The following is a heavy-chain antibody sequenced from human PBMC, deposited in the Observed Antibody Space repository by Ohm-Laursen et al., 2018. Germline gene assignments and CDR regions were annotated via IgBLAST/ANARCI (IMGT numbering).Heavy chain of an antibody. J-gene: IGHJ4*02. CDR1: GYTFTSYD. CDR2: MNPNSGKT. CDR3: ARGFGKDDY. V-gene: IGHV1-8*01. D-gene: IGHD1-14*01. Sequence: SSVKVSCKASGYTFTSYDINWVRQATGQGLEWMGWMNPNSGKTRYAQKFEGRVTMTRNTSISTAYMELSSLRSEDTAVYYCARGFGKDDYWGQGTLVTVSS.